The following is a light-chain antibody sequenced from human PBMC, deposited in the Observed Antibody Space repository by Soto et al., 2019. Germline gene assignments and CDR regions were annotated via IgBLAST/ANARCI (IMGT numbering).Light chain of an antibody. Sequence: EIVLTQSPGTLSLSPGERATLSCRASQSVSNNYLAWYQQKPGQAPRLLIYGASNRATGIPARFSGSGSGTEFTLTINTLQPEDFAVYYCQQYYQWPSYTFGQGTKVDNK. V-gene: IGKV3-20*01. CDR2: GAS. CDR1: QSVSNNY. CDR3: QQYYQWPSYT. J-gene: IGKJ2*01.